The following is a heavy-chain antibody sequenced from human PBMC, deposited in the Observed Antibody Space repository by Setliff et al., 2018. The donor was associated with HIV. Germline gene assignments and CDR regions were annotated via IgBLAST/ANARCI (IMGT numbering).Heavy chain of an antibody. D-gene: IGHD4-4*01. V-gene: IGHV4-61*09. CDR3: ARGRMATVLIRNWIDP. CDR1: GGSISSDTYH. J-gene: IGHJ5*02. CDR2: TYSSGTT. Sequence: PSETLSLTCTVSGGSISSDTYHYSWIRQPAGKGLEWIGQTYSSGTTNYNPSLKSRVTISIDTSKNQFSLKLSSVTAADTAMYYCARGRMATVLIRNWIDPWGQGSLVTVSS.